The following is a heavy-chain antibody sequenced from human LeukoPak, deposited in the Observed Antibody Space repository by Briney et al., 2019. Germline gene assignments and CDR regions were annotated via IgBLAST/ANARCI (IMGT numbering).Heavy chain of an antibody. J-gene: IGHJ4*02. Sequence: SGGSLRLSCAASGFTVSSNYMSWVRQAPGKGLEWVSVIYSGGSTYYADSVKGRFTISRDNSKNTLYLQMNSLRAEDTAVYYCARDRTGYYDFWGGPFDYWGQGTLVTVSS. CDR1: GFTVSSNY. CDR3: ARDRTGYYDFWGGPFDY. D-gene: IGHD3-3*01. V-gene: IGHV3-66*02. CDR2: IYSGGST.